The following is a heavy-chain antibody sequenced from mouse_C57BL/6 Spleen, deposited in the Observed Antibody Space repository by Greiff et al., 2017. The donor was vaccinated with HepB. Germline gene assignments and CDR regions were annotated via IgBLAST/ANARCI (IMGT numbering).Heavy chain of an antibody. Sequence: VQLQQSGAELARPGASVKMSCKASGYTFTSYTMHWVKQRPGQGLEWIGYINPSSGYTKYNQKFKDKATLTADKSSSTAYMQLSSLTSEDSAVYYCVREDTTVVATGYFDVWGTGTTVTVSS. CDR1: GYTFTSYT. D-gene: IGHD1-1*01. CDR3: VREDTTVVATGYFDV. V-gene: IGHV1-4*01. CDR2: INPSSGYT. J-gene: IGHJ1*03.